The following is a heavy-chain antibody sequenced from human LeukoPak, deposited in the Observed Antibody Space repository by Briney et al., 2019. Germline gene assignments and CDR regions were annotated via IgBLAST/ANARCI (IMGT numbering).Heavy chain of an antibody. Sequence: GGSLRLSCAASGFTFSPYSMNWVRQAPRKGLEWIAYIGSTSSTIYYADSVRGRFTISRDNGENSVYLQMNSLRADDTAVYYCARDASSPIFGVVVVPYYMDVWGKGATFIVSS. J-gene: IGHJ6*03. V-gene: IGHV3-48*01. D-gene: IGHD3-3*01. CDR3: ARDASSPIFGVVVVPYYMDV. CDR1: GFTFSPYS. CDR2: IGSTSSTI.